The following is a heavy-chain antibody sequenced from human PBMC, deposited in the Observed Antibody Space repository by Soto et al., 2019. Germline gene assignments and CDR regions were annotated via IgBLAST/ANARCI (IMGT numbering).Heavy chain of an antibody. Sequence: GESLKISCKGSGYSFTSYWIGWVRQMPGKGLEWMGIIYPGDSDTRYSPSFQGQVTISVDRSIRTAYLQWNSLQASDTAIYYCARPASGGSRDAFDVWGQGTTVTVSS. J-gene: IGHJ3*01. CDR3: ARPASGGSRDAFDV. D-gene: IGHD2-15*01. V-gene: IGHV5-51*01. CDR2: IYPGDSDT. CDR1: GYSFTSYW.